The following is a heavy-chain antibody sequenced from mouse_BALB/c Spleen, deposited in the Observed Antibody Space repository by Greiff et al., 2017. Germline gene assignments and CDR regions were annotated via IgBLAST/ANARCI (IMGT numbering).Heavy chain of an antibody. V-gene: IGHV3-8*02. Sequence: EVQLVESGPSLVKPSQTLSLTCSVTGDSITSGYWNWIRKFPGNKLEYMGYISYSGSTYYNPSLKSRISITRDTSKNQYYLQLNSVTTEDTATYYCAREDYYGSSRFWYFDVWGAGTTVTVSS. CDR2: ISYSGST. CDR1: GDSITSGY. J-gene: IGHJ1*01. D-gene: IGHD1-1*01. CDR3: AREDYYGSSRFWYFDV.